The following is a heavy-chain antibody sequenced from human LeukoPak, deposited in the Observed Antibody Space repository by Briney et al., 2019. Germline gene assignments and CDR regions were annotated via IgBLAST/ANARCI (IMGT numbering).Heavy chain of an antibody. D-gene: IGHD5-18*01. Sequence: ASVKVSCKASGYTLTGYYMHWVRQAPGQGLEWMGWINPKSGGTNYAQKFQGRVTMTRDTSISTAYMELSRLGSDDTAVYYCARDRYSSGFKWFDPWGQGTLVTVSS. CDR1: GYTLTGYY. V-gene: IGHV1-2*02. CDR2: INPKSGGT. J-gene: IGHJ5*02. CDR3: ARDRYSSGFKWFDP.